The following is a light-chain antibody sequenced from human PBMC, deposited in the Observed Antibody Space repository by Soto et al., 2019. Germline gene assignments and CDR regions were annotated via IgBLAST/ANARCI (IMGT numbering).Light chain of an antibody. Sequence: QSALTQPASVSGSPGQSITISCTGTRSDVGGYNYVSWFQQHPGKAPKLMIYDINNRPSGVSNRFSGSKSGNTASLTISGLQAEDEADYYCSSYTSSSTWVFGGGTKVTV. V-gene: IGLV2-14*01. CDR1: RSDVGGYNY. J-gene: IGLJ3*02. CDR3: SSYTSSSTWV. CDR2: DIN.